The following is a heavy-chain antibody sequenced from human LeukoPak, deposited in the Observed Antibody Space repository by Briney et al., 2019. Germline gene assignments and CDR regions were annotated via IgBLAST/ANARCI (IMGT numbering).Heavy chain of an antibody. CDR2: IYPGDSDT. CDR3: ARKYSRSSSLVDY. D-gene: IGHD6-6*01. J-gene: IGHJ4*02. Sequence: GESLKISCKGSGYSFTTYWIGWVRQMPGKGLEWMAIIYPGDSDTRYSPSFQGQVTISVDQSISTAYLQWSSLKASDTAMYYCARKYSRSSSLVDYWGQGTLVTVSS. CDR1: GYSFTTYW. V-gene: IGHV5-51*01.